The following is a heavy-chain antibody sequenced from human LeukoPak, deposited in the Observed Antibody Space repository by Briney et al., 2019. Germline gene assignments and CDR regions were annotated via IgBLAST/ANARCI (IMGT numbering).Heavy chain of an antibody. D-gene: IGHD1-7*01. V-gene: IGHV3-9*01. CDR2: ISWNSGSI. Sequence: PGGSLRLSCAASGFTFDDYAMHWVRQAPGKGLEWVSGISWNSGSIDYADSVKGRFTISRDNAKNSLYLQMNILRAEDTALYYCAKDVFWNYSAFDIWGQGTMVTVSS. J-gene: IGHJ3*02. CDR3: AKDVFWNYSAFDI. CDR1: GFTFDDYA.